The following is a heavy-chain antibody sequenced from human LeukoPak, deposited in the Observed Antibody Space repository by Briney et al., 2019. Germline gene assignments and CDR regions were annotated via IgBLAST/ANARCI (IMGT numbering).Heavy chain of an antibody. CDR3: ARGEWELLGFDY. V-gene: IGHV3-21*01. D-gene: IGHD1-26*01. CDR1: GFTFSSYI. Sequence: PGGSLRLSCAASGFTFSSYIMNWVRQAPGKGLEWVSSISSSSSYIYYADSVKVRFTISRDNAKNSLYLQMNSLRAEDTAVYYCARGEWELLGFDYWGQGTLVTVSS. J-gene: IGHJ4*02. CDR2: ISSSSSYI.